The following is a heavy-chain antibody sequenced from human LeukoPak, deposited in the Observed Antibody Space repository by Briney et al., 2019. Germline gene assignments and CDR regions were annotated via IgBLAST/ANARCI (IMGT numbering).Heavy chain of an antibody. D-gene: IGHD3-22*01. Sequence: SVKVSCKASGGTFSSYAINWVRQAPGQGLEWMGGIIPIFGTADYAQKFQGRVTITADESTSTAYMELSSLRSEDTAVYYCARLYYYDSSGYYYAETIDYWGQGTLVTVSS. V-gene: IGHV1-69*13. J-gene: IGHJ4*02. CDR2: IIPIFGTA. CDR1: GGTFSSYA. CDR3: ARLYYYDSSGYYYAETIDY.